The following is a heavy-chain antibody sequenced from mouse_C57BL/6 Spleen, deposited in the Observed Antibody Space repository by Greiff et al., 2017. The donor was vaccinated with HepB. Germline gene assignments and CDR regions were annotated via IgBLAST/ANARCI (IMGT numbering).Heavy chain of an antibody. CDR2: ISYSGST. CDR1: GYSITSGYD. CDR3: ASGGLAWFAY. V-gene: IGHV3-1*01. D-gene: IGHD2-4*01. Sequence: VQLKESGPGMVKPSQSLSLTCTVTGYSITSGYDWHWIRHFPGNKLEWMGYISYSGSTNYNPSLKSRISITHDTSKNHFFLKLNSVTTEDTATYYCASGGLAWFAYWGQGTLVTVSA. J-gene: IGHJ3*01.